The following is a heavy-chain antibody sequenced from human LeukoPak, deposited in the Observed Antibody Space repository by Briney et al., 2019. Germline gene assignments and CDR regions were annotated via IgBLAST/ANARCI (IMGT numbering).Heavy chain of an antibody. Sequence: GGSLRLSCAASGFTFSSYGMHWVRQAPGKGLEWVAVISYEGSNKYYADSVKGRFTISRDDSENTLYVYMNSLRADDTAVYYCAKNSVGGSYYPIDYWGQGTLVTVSS. D-gene: IGHD1-26*01. CDR3: AKNSVGGSYYPIDY. CDR2: ISYEGSNK. CDR1: GFTFSSYG. J-gene: IGHJ4*02. V-gene: IGHV3-30*18.